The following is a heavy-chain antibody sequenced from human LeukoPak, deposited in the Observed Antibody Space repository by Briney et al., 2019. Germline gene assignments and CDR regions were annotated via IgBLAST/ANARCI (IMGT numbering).Heavy chain of an antibody. J-gene: IGHJ4*02. V-gene: IGHV3-23*01. CDR2: ISNSGGNT. CDR1: GFTFSSFE. Sequence: GGSLRLSCAASGFTFSSFEMNWVRQAPGKGLEWVSTISNSGGNTYYADSVKGRFTISRDNSKNTLYLQMNSLRAEDTAVYYCAKHYYYDSSGYYFSHFDYWGQGTLVTVSS. D-gene: IGHD3-22*01. CDR3: AKHYYYDSSGYYFSHFDY.